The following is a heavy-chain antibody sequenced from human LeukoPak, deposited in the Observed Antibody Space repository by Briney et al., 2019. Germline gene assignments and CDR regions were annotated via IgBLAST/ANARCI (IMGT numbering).Heavy chain of an antibody. CDR2: MNPNSSNT. D-gene: IGHD3-22*01. J-gene: IGHJ4*02. CDR1: GYTFTRYD. V-gene: IGHV1-8*01. CDR3: ARRAMSGGYYLI. Sequence: ASVKVSCKASGYTFTRYDINWVRQATGQGLEWMGWMNPNSSNTGYAQKFQGRVTMTRNTSISTAYMELSSLRSEDTAVYYCARRAMSGGYYLIWGQGTLVTVSS.